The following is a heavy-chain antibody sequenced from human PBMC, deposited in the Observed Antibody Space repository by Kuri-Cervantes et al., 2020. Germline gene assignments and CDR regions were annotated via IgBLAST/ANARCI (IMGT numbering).Heavy chain of an antibody. CDR1: GGSISSSNW. CDR2: IYYSGST. D-gene: IGHD6-13*01. J-gene: IGHJ4*02. Sequence: GSLRLSCAVSGGSISSSNWWSWVRQPPGKGLEWIGSIYYSGSTYYNPSLKSRVTISVDTSKNQFSLKLSSVTAADTAVYYCARQKQQLVWNYFDYWGQGPLVTVSS. V-gene: IGHV4-4*02. CDR3: ARQKQQLVWNYFDY.